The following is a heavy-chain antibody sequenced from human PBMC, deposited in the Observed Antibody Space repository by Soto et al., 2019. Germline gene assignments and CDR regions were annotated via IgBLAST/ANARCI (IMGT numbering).Heavy chain of an antibody. Sequence: ASETLSLTCTVSGGSISSYYWSWIRQPPGKGLEWIGYIYYSGSTNYNPSLKSRVTISVDTSKNQFSLKLSSVTAADTAVYYCARDYYGSGSYYHYYGMDVWGQGTTVTVSS. J-gene: IGHJ6*02. CDR2: IYYSGST. CDR1: GGSISSYY. CDR3: ARDYYGSGSYYHYYGMDV. V-gene: IGHV4-59*01. D-gene: IGHD3-10*01.